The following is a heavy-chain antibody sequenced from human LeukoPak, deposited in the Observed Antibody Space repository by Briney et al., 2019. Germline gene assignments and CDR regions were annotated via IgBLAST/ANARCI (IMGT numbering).Heavy chain of an antibody. CDR3: ASRLTEYSSSSGTAFDY. D-gene: IGHD6-13*01. J-gene: IGHJ4*02. CDR1: GGSFGGYY. Sequence: SETLSLTCAVYGGSFGGYYWSWIRQPPGKGLEWIGEINHSGSTNYNPSLKSRVTISVDTSKNQFSLKLSSVTAADTAVYYCASRLTEYSSSSGTAFDYWGQGTLVTVSS. V-gene: IGHV4-34*01. CDR2: INHSGST.